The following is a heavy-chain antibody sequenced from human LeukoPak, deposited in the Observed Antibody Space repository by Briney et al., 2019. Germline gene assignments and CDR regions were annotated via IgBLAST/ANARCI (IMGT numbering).Heavy chain of an antibody. D-gene: IGHD3-10*01. Sequence: GGSLRLSCAASGFTFSPYAMHWARQAPGKGLEWVAIISYDGSNKYYADSVKGRFTISRDNSKNTLYLQMNSLRTEDTAVYYCAREGGSYYGFDYWGQGTLVTVSS. V-gene: IGHV3-30*04. CDR2: ISYDGSNK. J-gene: IGHJ4*02. CDR1: GFTFSPYA. CDR3: AREGGSYYGFDY.